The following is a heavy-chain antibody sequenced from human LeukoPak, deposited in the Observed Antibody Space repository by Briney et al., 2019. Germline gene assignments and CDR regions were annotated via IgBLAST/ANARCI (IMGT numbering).Heavy chain of an antibody. CDR1: GFTFSSYG. Sequence: GRSLRLSCAASGFTFSSYGMHWVRQAPGKGLEWVAVISYDGSNKYYADSVKGRFTISRDNSKNTLYLQMNSLRAEDTAVYYCAKDYDILTGYYILDYWGQGTLVTVSS. D-gene: IGHD3-9*01. CDR2: ISYDGSNK. V-gene: IGHV3-30*18. CDR3: AKDYDILTGYYILDY. J-gene: IGHJ4*02.